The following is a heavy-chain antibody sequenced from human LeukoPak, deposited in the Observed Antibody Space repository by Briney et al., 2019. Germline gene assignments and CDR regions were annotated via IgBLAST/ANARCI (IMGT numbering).Heavy chain of an antibody. J-gene: IGHJ3*02. V-gene: IGHV4-4*07. CDR3: ARDLFWIAAANTNNNAFDI. CDR2: IYTSGST. D-gene: IGHD6-13*01. CDR1: GGSISSYY. Sequence: TPSETLSLTCTVSGGSISSYYWSWIRQPAGKGLEWIGRIYTSGSTNYNPSLKSRVTISVDTSKNQFSLKLSPVTAADTAVYYCARDLFWIAAANTNNNAFDIWGQGTMVTVSS.